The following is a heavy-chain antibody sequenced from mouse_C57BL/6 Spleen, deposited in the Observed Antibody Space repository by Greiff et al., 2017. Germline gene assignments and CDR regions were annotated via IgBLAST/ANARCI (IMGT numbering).Heavy chain of an antibody. Sequence: DVMLVESGGGLVQPGGSLSLSCAASGFPFTDSYMSWVRQPPGKALEWLGFIRNKANGYTTEYSAPVKGRFTISRDNSQSILYLQMNALRAEDSATYYCARLYGNYVWYFDVWGTGTTVTVSS. CDR3: ARLYGNYVWYFDV. V-gene: IGHV7-3*01. CDR2: IRNKANGYTT. J-gene: IGHJ1*03. D-gene: IGHD2-1*01. CDR1: GFPFTDSY.